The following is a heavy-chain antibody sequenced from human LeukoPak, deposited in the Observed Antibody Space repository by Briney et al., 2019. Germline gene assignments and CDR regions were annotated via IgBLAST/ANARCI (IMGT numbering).Heavy chain of an antibody. CDR3: ARTVGDRADP. V-gene: IGHV1-18*01. Sequence: ASVKVSCKASGYPFTTYDFIWVRQAPGLGLEWMGWISANSGDTKYGQSFQGRVTMTTDTTTETAYMELRSLRFDDTAIYYCARTVGDRADPWGQGSLVTVSS. J-gene: IGHJ5*02. D-gene: IGHD2-21*01. CDR2: ISANSGDT. CDR1: GYPFTTYD.